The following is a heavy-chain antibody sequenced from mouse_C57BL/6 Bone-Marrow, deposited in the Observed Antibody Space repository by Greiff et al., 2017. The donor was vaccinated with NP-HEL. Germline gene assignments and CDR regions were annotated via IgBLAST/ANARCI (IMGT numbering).Heavy chain of an antibody. D-gene: IGHD1-1*01. Sequence: DVQLVESGGGLVKPGGSLKLSCAASGFTFSDYGMHWVRQAPEKGLEWVAYISSGSSTIYYADTVKGRFTISRDNAKNTLFLQMTSLRSEDTAMYYCARRSYYYGSRYFDYWGQGTTLTVSS. J-gene: IGHJ2*01. CDR1: GFTFSDYG. CDR2: ISSGSSTI. CDR3: ARRSYYYGSRYFDY. V-gene: IGHV5-17*01.